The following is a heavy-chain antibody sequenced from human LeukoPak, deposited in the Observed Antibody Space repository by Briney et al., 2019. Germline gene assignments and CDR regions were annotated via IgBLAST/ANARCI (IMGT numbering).Heavy chain of an antibody. CDR1: GGSFSGYY. Sequence: SEPLSLTCAVYGGSFSGYYWSWIRQPPGKGLEWIGEINHSGSTNYNPSLKSRVTISVDTSKNQFSLKLSSVTAADTAVYYCARGLRWELLSWGQGTLVTVSS. J-gene: IGHJ4*02. V-gene: IGHV4-34*01. CDR2: INHSGST. D-gene: IGHD1-26*01. CDR3: ARGLRWELLS.